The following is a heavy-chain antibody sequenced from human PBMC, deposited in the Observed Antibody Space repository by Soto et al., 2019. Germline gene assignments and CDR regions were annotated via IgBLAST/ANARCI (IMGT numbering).Heavy chain of an antibody. V-gene: IGHV3-66*01. CDR1: GFTVSSNY. D-gene: IGHD1-7*01. CDR2: IYSGGST. Sequence: EVQLVESGGGLVQPGGSLRLSCAASGFTVSSNYMSWVRQAPGKGLEWVSVIYSGGSTYYADSVKGRFTISRDNSKNTLYLQMNSLRAEDTAVYYCARDRRTTDGMDDWGQGTTVTVSS. CDR3: ARDRRTTDGMDD. J-gene: IGHJ6*02.